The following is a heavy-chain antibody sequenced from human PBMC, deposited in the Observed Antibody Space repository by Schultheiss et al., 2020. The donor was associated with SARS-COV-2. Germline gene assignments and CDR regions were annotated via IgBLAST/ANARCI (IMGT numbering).Heavy chain of an antibody. D-gene: IGHD3-22*01. CDR3: AKSPQSGLMEYFDY. Sequence: GGSLRLSCAASGFTFSTYSMNWVRQAPGKGLEWVSYISSSSNSIYYADSVKGRFTISRDNAKNTLSLQMNSLRAEDTALYYCAKSPQSGLMEYFDYWGRGTLVTVSS. V-gene: IGHV3-48*01. J-gene: IGHJ4*02. CDR1: GFTFSTYS. CDR2: ISSSSNSI.